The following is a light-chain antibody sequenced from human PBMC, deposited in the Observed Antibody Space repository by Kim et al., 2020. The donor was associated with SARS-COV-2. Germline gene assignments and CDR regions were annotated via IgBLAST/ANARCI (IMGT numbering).Light chain of an antibody. CDR2: YDS. Sequence: SYELTQPPSVSVAPGQTARITCGGNNIGSKGVHWCQQKPDQAPVLDISYDSDRPSGIPERFSGSKSGNTATLTIHRVEAGDEGDDFCQVWDGGYPGFGGG. CDR3: QVWDGGYPG. V-gene: IGLV3-21*04. J-gene: IGLJ3*02. CDR1: NIGSKG.